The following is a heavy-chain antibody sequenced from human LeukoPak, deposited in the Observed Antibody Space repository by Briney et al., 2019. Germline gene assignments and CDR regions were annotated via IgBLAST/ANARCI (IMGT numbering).Heavy chain of an antibody. J-gene: IGHJ4*02. CDR1: GGSISSYY. D-gene: IGHD4-17*01. CDR3: ARGSTVTAAFDY. V-gene: IGHV4-59*01. Sequence: SETLSLTCTVSGGSISSYYWSWIRQPPGKGLEWIGYIYYSGSTNYNPSLKSRVTISVDTSKNQFSLKLSSATAADTAVYYCARGSTVTAAFDYWGQGTLVTVSS. CDR2: IYYSGST.